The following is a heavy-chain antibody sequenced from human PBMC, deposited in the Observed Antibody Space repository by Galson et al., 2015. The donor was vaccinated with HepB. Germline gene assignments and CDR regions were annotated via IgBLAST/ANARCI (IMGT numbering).Heavy chain of an antibody. CDR3: ARDGEEMATKPFYYYGMDV. D-gene: IGHD5-24*01. CDR2: INPSGGST. V-gene: IGHV1-46*01. Sequence: SVKVSCKASGYTFTSYYMHWVRQAPGQGLEWMGIINPSGGSTSYAQKFQGRVTMTRDTSTSTVYMELSSLRSEDTAVYYCARDGEEMATKPFYYYGMDVWGQGTTVTVSS. CDR1: GYTFTSYY. J-gene: IGHJ6*02.